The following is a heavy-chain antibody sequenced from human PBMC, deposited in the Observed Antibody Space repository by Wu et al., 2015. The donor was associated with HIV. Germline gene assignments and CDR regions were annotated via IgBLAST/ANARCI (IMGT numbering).Heavy chain of an antibody. D-gene: IGHD2-2*01. V-gene: IGHV1-8*01. J-gene: IGHJ4*02. CDR3: ARKGEILLLVPAAMRKY. Sequence: QVQLVQSGAEVKKPGASVKVSCKASGYTFTSYDINWVRQATGQGLEWMGWMNPNTGNTGYAQKFQGRVTMTRDNLHKSTSYXEVEQSLRNLRTRPSYYCARKGEILLLVPAAMRKYWGQGTLVTVSS. CDR2: MNPNTGNT. CDR1: GYTFTSYD.